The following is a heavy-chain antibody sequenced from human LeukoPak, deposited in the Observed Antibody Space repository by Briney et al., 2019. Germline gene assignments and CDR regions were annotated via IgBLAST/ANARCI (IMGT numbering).Heavy chain of an antibody. V-gene: IGHV3-48*04. D-gene: IGHD2-8*02. CDR2: IISRGDTT. Sequence: GGSLRLSCAASGFTFNAYSMNWVRQAPGKGLEWVSNIISRGDTTHSEASVKGRFPISGDNAKNSVLLHLNSLRGDDTAVYYCARGRGYCTGVSCDIDYWGQGTLVTVSS. CDR3: ARGRGYCTGVSCDIDY. J-gene: IGHJ4*02. CDR1: GFTFNAYS.